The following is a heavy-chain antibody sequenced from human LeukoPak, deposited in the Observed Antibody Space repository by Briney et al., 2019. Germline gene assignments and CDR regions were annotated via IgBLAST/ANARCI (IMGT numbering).Heavy chain of an antibody. J-gene: IGHJ4*02. CDR1: GGSISSGSYY. CDR2: IYTSGST. Sequence: PSETLSLTCTVSGGSISSGSYYWSWIRQPAGKGLEWIGRIYTSGSTNYNPSLKSRVTISVDTSKNHFSLKLSSVTAADTAVYYCASHTQAVAGVDYWGQGTLVTVSS. V-gene: IGHV4-61*02. CDR3: ASHTQAVAGVDY. D-gene: IGHD6-19*01.